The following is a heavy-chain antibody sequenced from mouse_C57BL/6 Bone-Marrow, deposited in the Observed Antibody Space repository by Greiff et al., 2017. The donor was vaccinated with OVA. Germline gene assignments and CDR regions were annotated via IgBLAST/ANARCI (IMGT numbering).Heavy chain of an antibody. D-gene: IGHD1-1*01. V-gene: IGHV1-54*01. CDR1: GYAFTNYL. CDR2: INPGSGGT. J-gene: IGHJ3*01. CDR3: ARWGYYGSSPWFAY. Sequence: QVQLQQSGAELVRPGTSVKVSCKASGYAFTNYLIEWVKQRPGQGLEWIGVINPGSGGTNYNEKFKGKATLTADKSSSTAYMPLSSLTSEDSAVYVCARWGYYGSSPWFAYWGQGTLVTVSA.